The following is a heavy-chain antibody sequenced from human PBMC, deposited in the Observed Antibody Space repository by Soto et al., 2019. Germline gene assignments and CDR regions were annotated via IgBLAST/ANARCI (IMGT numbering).Heavy chain of an antibody. CDR2: TYYRSKWYN. CDR3: ARAGPEYYYYGLDV. CDR1: GDSVSTNSAA. J-gene: IGHJ6*02. V-gene: IGHV6-1*01. D-gene: IGHD6-6*01. Sequence: SQTLSLTCAVSGDSVSTNSAAWNWIRQSPSRGLEWLGRTYYRSKWYNDYAVSVKSRININADTSKNQISLQLNSVTPEDTAVYYCARAGPEYYYYGLDVWGQGTTVTVSS.